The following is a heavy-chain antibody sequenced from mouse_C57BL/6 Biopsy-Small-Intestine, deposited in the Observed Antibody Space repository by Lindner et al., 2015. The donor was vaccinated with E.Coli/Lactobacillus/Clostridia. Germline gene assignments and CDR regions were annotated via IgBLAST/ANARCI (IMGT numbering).Heavy chain of an antibody. CDR3: ATPDSTSSSWYYFDY. Sequence: SVKVSCKASGYTFTSYGISWVRQAPGQGLEWMGWISAYNGNTNYAQKLQGRVTMTRDTSTSTVYMELSSLRSEDTAVYYCATPDSTSSSWYYFDYWGQGTLVTVSS. J-gene: IGHJ2*01. V-gene: IGHV1-74*01. D-gene: IGHD6-1*01. CDR1: GYTFTSYG. CDR2: ISAYNGNT.